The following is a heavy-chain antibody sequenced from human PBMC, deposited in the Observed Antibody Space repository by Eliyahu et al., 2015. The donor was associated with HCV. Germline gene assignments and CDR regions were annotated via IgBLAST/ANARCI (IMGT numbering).Heavy chain of an antibody. J-gene: IGHJ5*02. Sequence: QMQLVQSGPEVKKPGTSVKVSCKASGFTFTSSALQWVRQARGQRLEWIGWIVVGSGNTNYAQKFQERVTITRDMSTSTAYMELSSLRSEDTAVYYCAAVPPLTGDGGWFDPWGQGTLVTVSS. CDR1: GFTFTSSA. D-gene: IGHD7-27*01. CDR3: AAVPPLTGDGGWFDP. CDR2: IVVGSGNT. V-gene: IGHV1-58*01.